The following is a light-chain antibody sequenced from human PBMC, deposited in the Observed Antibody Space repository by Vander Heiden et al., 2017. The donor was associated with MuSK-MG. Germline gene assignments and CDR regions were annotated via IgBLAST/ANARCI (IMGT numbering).Light chain of an antibody. CDR3: QQYGSSPYT. J-gene: IGKJ2*01. Sequence: EIVLTQSPGTLSLSPGERATLSCRASQSVSSNFLAWYQQRFGQAPRLLLYGASSRATGVPDRFSVSGSGTDFTLTISRLEPEDFAVYYCQQYGSSPYTFGQWTKLEIK. CDR1: QSVSSNF. CDR2: GAS. V-gene: IGKV3-20*01.